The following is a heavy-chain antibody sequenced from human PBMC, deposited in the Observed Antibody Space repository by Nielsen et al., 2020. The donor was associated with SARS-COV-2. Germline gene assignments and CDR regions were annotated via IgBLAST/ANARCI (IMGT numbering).Heavy chain of an antibody. J-gene: IGHJ4*02. Sequence: SETLSLTCTVSGGSISSYYWSWIRQPPGKGLEWIGYIYYSGSTNYNPSLKSRVTISVDTSKNQSSLKLSSVTAADTAAYYCARDYGDYGFDYWGQGTLVTVSS. D-gene: IGHD4-17*01. CDR3: ARDYGDYGFDY. CDR1: GGSISSYY. CDR2: IYYSGST. V-gene: IGHV4-59*01.